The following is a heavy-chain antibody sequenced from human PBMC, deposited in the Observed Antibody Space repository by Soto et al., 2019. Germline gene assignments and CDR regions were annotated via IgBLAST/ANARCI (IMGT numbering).Heavy chain of an antibody. J-gene: IGHJ2*01. CDR3: ARDPLWGTAMVLWYFDL. Sequence: QVQLVESGGGMVQPGRSLRLSCAASGFTFNNYAMHWVRQAPGKGLEWVALISYDGSNKYYADSVKGRFTISRDNSKNTLYLQMNSLRAEDTAVYYCARDPLWGTAMVLWYFDLWGRGTLVTVSS. CDR1: GFTFNNYA. CDR2: ISYDGSNK. V-gene: IGHV3-30-3*01. D-gene: IGHD5-18*01.